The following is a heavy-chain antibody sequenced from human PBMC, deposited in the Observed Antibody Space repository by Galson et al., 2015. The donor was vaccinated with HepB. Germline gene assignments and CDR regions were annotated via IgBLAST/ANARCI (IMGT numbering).Heavy chain of an antibody. CDR2: ISAYNGNT. CDR3: AREVIAAAHEDFDY. J-gene: IGHJ4*02. V-gene: IGHV1-18*04. CDR1: GYTFTSYG. D-gene: IGHD6-13*01. Sequence: SVKVSCKASGYTFTSYGISWVRQAPGQGLEWMGWISAYNGNTYYAQKLQGRVTMTTDTSTSTAYMELRSLRSDDTAVYYCAREVIAAAHEDFDYWGQGTLVTVSS.